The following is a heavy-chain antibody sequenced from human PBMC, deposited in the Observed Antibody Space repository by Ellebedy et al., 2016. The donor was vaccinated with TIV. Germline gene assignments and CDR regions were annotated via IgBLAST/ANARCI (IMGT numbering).Heavy chain of an antibody. CDR3: ARGSPLPPDY. CDR1: GFTFSTYA. Sequence: GESLKISCAASGFTFSTYAMHWVRQAPGKGLEWVASISYDGSNENYADSVKGRFTISRDNSRNTLYLQMNSLRTEDTAVYYCARGSPLPPDYWGQGTLVTVSS. CDR2: ISYDGSNE. J-gene: IGHJ4*02. V-gene: IGHV3-30*04.